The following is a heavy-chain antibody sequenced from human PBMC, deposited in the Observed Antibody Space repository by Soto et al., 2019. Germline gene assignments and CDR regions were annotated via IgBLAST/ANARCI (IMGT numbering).Heavy chain of an antibody. CDR2: MSPNSGAT. CDR1: GYTFTSYD. D-gene: IGHD2-15*01. V-gene: IGHV1-8*01. CDR3: ARGVAAGVDV. J-gene: IGHJ6*02. Sequence: QVQLVQSGAEVTKPGASVKVSCKASGYTFTSYDINWVRQATGQGLEWMGWMSPNSGATGYAQKFQGRVTMTRDTSLSTAYMELSNLRSEDPAIYYCARGVAAGVDVWGQGSTVTVSS.